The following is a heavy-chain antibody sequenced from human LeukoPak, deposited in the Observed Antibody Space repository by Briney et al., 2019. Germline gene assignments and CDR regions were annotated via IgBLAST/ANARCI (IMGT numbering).Heavy chain of an antibody. V-gene: IGHV4-39*01. CDR3: ASPSPHCSSTSCPNGGFFDY. CDR1: GGSISSSSYY. Sequence: SETLSLTCTVSGGSISSSSYYWGWIRQPPGKGLEWIGSIYYSGSTYYNPSLKSRVTISVDTSKNQFSLKLSSVTAADTAVYYCASPSPHCSSTSCPNGGFFDYWGQGTLVTVSP. D-gene: IGHD2-2*01. CDR2: IYYSGST. J-gene: IGHJ4*02.